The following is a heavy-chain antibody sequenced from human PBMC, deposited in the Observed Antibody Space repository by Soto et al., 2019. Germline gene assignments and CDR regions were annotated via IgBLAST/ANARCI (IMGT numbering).Heavy chain of an antibody. CDR1: GYSFTSYW. CDR3: ARHRVPGAGFRYCYGMDV. V-gene: IGHV5-51*01. D-gene: IGHD6-13*01. Sequence: GESLKISCKGSGYSFTSYWIGWVRQMPGKGLEWMGIIYPGDSDTRYSPSFQGQVTLSADKSISTAYLQWSSLKASDTAFYYCARHRVPGAGFRYCYGMDVWGQGTTVTVSS. CDR2: IYPGDSDT. J-gene: IGHJ6*02.